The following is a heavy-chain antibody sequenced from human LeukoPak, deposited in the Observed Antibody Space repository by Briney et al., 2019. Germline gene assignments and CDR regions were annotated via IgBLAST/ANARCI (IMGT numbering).Heavy chain of an antibody. CDR2: IYYSGST. CDR3: ARYSIAAAGREYYFDY. V-gene: IGHV4-59*01. J-gene: IGHJ4*02. D-gene: IGHD6-13*01. Sequence: TSETLSLTCTVSGGPISSYYWSWIRQPPGKGLEWIGYIYYSGSTNYNPSLKSRVTISVDTSKNQFSLKLSSVTAADTAVYYCARYSIAAAGREYYFDYWGQGTLVTVSS. CDR1: GGPISSYY.